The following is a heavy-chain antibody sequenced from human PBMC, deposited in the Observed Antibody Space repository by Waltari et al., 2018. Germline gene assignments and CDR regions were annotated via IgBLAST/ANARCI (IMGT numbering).Heavy chain of an antibody. CDR2: INPSGGST. Sequence: QVQLVQSGAEVKKPGASVKVSCKASGYTFTSYYMHWVRQAPGQGLEWMGIINPSGGSTSYAQKVQGRVTMTRDTSTSTVYMELSSLRSEDTAVYYCARDDRMKGDSSGYYDHYYYYYMDVWGKGTTVTVSS. V-gene: IGHV1-46*01. J-gene: IGHJ6*03. CDR3: ARDDRMKGDSSGYYDHYYYYYMDV. CDR1: GYTFTSYY. D-gene: IGHD3-22*01.